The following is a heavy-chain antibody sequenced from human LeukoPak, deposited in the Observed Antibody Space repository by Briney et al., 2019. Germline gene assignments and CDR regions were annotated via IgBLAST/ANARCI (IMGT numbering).Heavy chain of an antibody. V-gene: IGHV3-23*01. CDR1: GFTFSSYA. Sequence: GGSLRLSCAASGFTFSSYAMNWVRQAPGKGLEWVSAISGSGGSTYYADSVKGRFTISRDNSKNTLYLQMNSLRAEDTAVYYCAKGYSYGPSKYYFDYWGQGTLVTVSS. CDR3: AKGYSYGPSKYYFDY. J-gene: IGHJ4*02. CDR2: ISGSGGST. D-gene: IGHD5-18*01.